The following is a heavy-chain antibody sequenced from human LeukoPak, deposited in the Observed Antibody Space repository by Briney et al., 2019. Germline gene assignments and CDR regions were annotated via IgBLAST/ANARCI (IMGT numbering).Heavy chain of an antibody. CDR2: IYYSGST. CDR3: ARHMGPNEPLFDY. Sequence: PSETLSLTCTVSGGSLSSSSYYWGWIRQPPGKGLEWIGSIYYSGSTYYNPSLKSRVTISVDTSKNQFSLKLSSVTAADTAVYYCARHMGPNEPLFDYWGQGTLVTVSS. J-gene: IGHJ4*02. D-gene: IGHD1-1*01. CDR1: GGSLSSSSYY. V-gene: IGHV4-39*01.